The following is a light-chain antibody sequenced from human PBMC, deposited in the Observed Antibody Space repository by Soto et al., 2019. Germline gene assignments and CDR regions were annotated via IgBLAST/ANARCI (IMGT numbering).Light chain of an antibody. CDR1: QAIVNY. CDR3: QKCHATPLN. CDR2: GAT. J-gene: IGKJ5*01. V-gene: IGKV1-39*01. Sequence: DIQMTQSPSSLSASVVDRVTITFRASQAIVNYLNWYQQKPGKAPNLLIFGATTLQSGVPSRFSGSGYGTTFTLIISVLQPEDFAIYYCQKCHATPLNFGQGTRLEIK.